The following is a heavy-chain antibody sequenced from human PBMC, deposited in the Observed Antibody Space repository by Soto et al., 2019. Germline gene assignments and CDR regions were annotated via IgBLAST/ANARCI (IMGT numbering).Heavy chain of an antibody. CDR3: ARRHDILTGPDAFDI. Sequence: QVQLQESGPGLVKPSQTLSLTCTVSGDSVSSDGYYWSWIRQHPGKGLEWIGDIYYSGSTSYHPSLKSRVTISVATSENHWSLRLNSVTAADTAVYYCARRHDILTGPDAFDIWGQGTMVTVSS. CDR2: IYYSGST. CDR1: GDSVSSDGYY. D-gene: IGHD3-9*01. V-gene: IGHV4-31*02. J-gene: IGHJ3*02.